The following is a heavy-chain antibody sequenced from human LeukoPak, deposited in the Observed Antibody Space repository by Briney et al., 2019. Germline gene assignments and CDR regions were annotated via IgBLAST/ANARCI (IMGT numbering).Heavy chain of an antibody. CDR2: VYYSGST. D-gene: IGHD3-10*01. J-gene: IGHJ4*02. CDR1: GGSISSYS. Sequence: SETLSLTCTVSGGSISSYSWSWVRQPPGRGLEWIGYVYYSGSTTCNPSLKSRVTISLDTSKNQFSLKLSSVTAADTAVYYCAGDYSSGSYRFDYWGQGTLVTVSS. CDR3: AGDYSSGSYRFDY. V-gene: IGHV4-59*12.